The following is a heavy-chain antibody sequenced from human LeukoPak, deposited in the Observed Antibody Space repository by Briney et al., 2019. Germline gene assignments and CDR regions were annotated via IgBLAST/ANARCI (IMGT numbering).Heavy chain of an antibody. CDR2: IYYSGST. CDR3: ARGGYGDYVT. V-gene: IGHV4-59*01. D-gene: IGHD4-17*01. CDR1: GGSISSFY. Sequence: SETLSLTCTVSGGSISSFYWSWIRQPPGKGLEWIGYIYYSGSTNYNPSLKSRVTISVDTSKNQFSLKLSSVTAADTAVYYCARGGYGDYVTWGQGTLVTVSS. J-gene: IGHJ5*02.